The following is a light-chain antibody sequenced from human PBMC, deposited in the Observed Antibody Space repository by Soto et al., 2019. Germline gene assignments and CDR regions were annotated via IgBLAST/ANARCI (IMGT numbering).Light chain of an antibody. J-gene: IGKJ5*01. CDR3: QQYGRSPLT. Sequence: EIVLTQSPGTLSLSPGERATLSCRASQSVDSSYLAWYHQRPGQAPRLLIYGASSGATGIPDRFSGSGSGTDFTLTITRLELEDFAVYFCQQYGRSPLTFGQGTRLEIK. CDR1: QSVDSSY. V-gene: IGKV3-20*01. CDR2: GAS.